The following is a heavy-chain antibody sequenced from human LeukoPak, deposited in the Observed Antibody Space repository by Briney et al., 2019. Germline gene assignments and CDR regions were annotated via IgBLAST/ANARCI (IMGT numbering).Heavy chain of an antibody. CDR1: GFTFSSYA. D-gene: IGHD2-2*03. J-gene: IGHJ5*02. CDR2: LSYDGSNN. V-gene: IGHV3-30*04. CDR3: ANDGYCGSASCYGWFDP. Sequence: GGSVRLSCAASGFTFSSYAMHWVRQAPGKGLEWVAVLSYDGSNNYYADSVRGRFTVSRDISKNTLFLQMNSLRVEDTAVYYCANDGYCGSASCYGWFDPWGQGTLVTVSS.